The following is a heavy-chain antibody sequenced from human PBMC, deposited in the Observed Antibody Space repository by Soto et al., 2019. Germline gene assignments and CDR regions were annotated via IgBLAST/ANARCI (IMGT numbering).Heavy chain of an antibody. CDR2: MKEDGSET. CDR3: ERAGPGAYFDY. Sequence: PGGSLRLSCEASEFPFSNYWMSWVRQAPGKGLEWVAVMKEDGSETYYVDSVEGRLTISRDNARNSLYLQMNSLRVEDTAVYYCERAGPGAYFDYWGQGAMVTVSS. V-gene: IGHV3-7*01. D-gene: IGHD1-1*01. J-gene: IGHJ4*02. CDR1: EFPFSNYW.